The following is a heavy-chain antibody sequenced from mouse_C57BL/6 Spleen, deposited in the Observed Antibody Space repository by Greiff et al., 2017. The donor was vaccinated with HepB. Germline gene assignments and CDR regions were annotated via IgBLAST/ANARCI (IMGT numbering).Heavy chain of an antibody. V-gene: IGHV1-15*01. Sequence: VQLQQSGAELVRPGASVTLSCKASGYTFTDYEMHWVKQTPVHGLEWIGAIDPETGGTAYNQKFKGKAILTADKSSSTAYMELRSLTSEDSAVYYCTRSLTTVVAPYFDYWGQGTTLTVSS. J-gene: IGHJ2*01. CDR3: TRSLTTVVAPYFDY. CDR1: GYTFTDYE. CDR2: IDPETGGT. D-gene: IGHD1-1*01.